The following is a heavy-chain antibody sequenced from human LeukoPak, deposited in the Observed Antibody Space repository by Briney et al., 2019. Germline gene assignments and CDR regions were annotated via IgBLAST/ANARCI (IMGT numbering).Heavy chain of an antibody. CDR2: ISSSGNTT. D-gene: IGHD3-3*01. CDR3: ARDVFCDF. CDR1: GFTFKNYS. J-gene: IGHJ4*02. V-gene: IGHV3-48*01. Sequence: PGGSLRLSCAASGFTFKNYSMNWVRQAPGKGLEWVAYISSSGNTTYYADSVKGRFTISRDNAKGSLHLQMDSLRADDTALYYCARDVFCDFWGQGTLVTVSS.